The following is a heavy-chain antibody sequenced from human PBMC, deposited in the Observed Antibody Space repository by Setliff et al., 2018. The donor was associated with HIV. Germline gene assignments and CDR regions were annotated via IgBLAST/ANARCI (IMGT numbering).Heavy chain of an antibody. Sequence: GGSLRLSCAASGFTFRSYAMSWVRQAPGKGLEWVSAISGRGSTTYYADSVKGRFTISRDNSKNTLYLQMNSLRAEDTAVYYCAKDRYYDSSGSPFDYWGQGTLVTVSS. V-gene: IGHV3-23*01. CDR2: ISGRGSTT. D-gene: IGHD3-22*01. J-gene: IGHJ4*02. CDR1: GFTFRSYA. CDR3: AKDRYYDSSGSPFDY.